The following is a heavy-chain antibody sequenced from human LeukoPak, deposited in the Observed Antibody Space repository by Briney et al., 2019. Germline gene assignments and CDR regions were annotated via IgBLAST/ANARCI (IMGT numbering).Heavy chain of an antibody. V-gene: IGHV1-2*02. D-gene: IGHD3-10*01. CDR1: GYTFTSYY. CDR3: AKGNYYGSGSYNYFDY. CDR2: INPSGGST. Sequence: ASVKVSCKASGYTFTSYYMHWVRQAPGQGLEWMGIINPSGGSTNYAQKFQGRVTMTRDTSISTAYMELSRLRSDDTAVYYCAKGNYYGSGSYNYFDYWGQGTLVTVSS. J-gene: IGHJ4*02.